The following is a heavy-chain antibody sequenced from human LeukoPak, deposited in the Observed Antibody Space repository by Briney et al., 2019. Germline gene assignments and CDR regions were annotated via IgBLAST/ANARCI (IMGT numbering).Heavy chain of an antibody. CDR3: AKASSGWYYRDAFDI. D-gene: IGHD6-19*01. CDR2: ISGSGGST. V-gene: IGHV3-23*01. Sequence: GGSLRLSCAASGFTFSDYYMSWIRQAPGKGLEWVSAISGSGGSTYYADSVKGRFTISRDNSKNTLYLQMNSLRAEDTAVYYCAKASSGWYYRDAFDIWGQGTMVTVSS. CDR1: GFTFSDYY. J-gene: IGHJ3*02.